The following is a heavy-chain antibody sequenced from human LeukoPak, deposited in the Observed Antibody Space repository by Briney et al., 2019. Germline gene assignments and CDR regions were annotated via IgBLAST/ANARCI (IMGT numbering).Heavy chain of an antibody. V-gene: IGHV4-4*02. Sequence: SETLSLTCAVAGGAIRSNNWWSWVRQPPGKGLEWIGEIYHSGSTNYNPSLKSRVTISVDKSKNQFSLKLSSVTAADTAVYYCARVAAAESWFDPWGQGTLVTVSS. D-gene: IGHD6-13*01. J-gene: IGHJ5*02. CDR2: IYHSGST. CDR1: GGAIRSNNW. CDR3: ARVAAAESWFDP.